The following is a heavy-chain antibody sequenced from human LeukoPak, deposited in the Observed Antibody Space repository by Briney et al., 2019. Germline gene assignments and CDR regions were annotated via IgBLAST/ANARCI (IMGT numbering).Heavy chain of an antibody. CDR3: ARAMGPADDAFDI. CDR1: GYSISSGYY. D-gene: IGHD1-26*01. CDR2: IYYRGST. V-gene: IGHV4-38-2*02. J-gene: IGHJ3*02. Sequence: PSETLSLTCTVSGYSISSGYYWGWIRQPPGRELEWIASIYYRGSTHYNPSLASLKSRVTISGDTSKNQFSLKLSSVTAADTAVYYCARAMGPADDAFDIWGQGTMVTVSS.